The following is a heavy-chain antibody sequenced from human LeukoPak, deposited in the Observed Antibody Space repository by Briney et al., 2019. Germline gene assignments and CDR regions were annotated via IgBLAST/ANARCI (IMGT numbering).Heavy chain of an antibody. J-gene: IGHJ6*04. D-gene: IGHD2-2*01. V-gene: IGHV3-21*01. CDR1: GFTFSSYS. CDR3: ARDQLIVVVPAAIDYYYYGMDV. Sequence: GGSLRLSCAASGFTFSSYSMNWVRQAPGKGLEGVSSISSSSSYIYYADSVKGRFTISRDNAKNSLYLQMNSLRAEDTAVYYCARDQLIVVVPAAIDYYYYGMDVWGKGTTVTVSS. CDR2: ISSSSSYI.